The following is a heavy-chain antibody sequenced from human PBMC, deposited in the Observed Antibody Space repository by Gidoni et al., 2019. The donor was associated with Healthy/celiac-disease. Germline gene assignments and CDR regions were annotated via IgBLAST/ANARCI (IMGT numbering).Heavy chain of an antibody. J-gene: IGHJ6*04. D-gene: IGHD2-15*01. CDR1: GFTFSSYA. CDR2: ISYDGSNK. CDR3: ARAPIPGGYCSGGSCYSGAINYYYYGMDV. Sequence: QVQLVESGGGVGQPGRSLRLSCAASGFTFSSYAMHWVRQAPGTGREWVAVISYDGSNKYYADSVKGRFTISRDNSKNTLYLQMNSLRAEDTAVYYCARAPIPGGYCSGGSCYSGAINYYYYGMDVWGKGTTVTVSS. V-gene: IGHV3-30-3*01.